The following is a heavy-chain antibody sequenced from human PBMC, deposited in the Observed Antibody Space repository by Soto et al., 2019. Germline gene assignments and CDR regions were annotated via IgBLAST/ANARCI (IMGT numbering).Heavy chain of an antibody. CDR1: GFTFSTYS. CDR2: ISYDGSNK. Sequence: QVQLVESGGGVVQPGTSLRLSCAASGFTFSTYSMHWVRQAPGKGLEWVAVISYDGSNKYYTESVKGRFTISRDKSKNPLYRQMNSLRAEDTAVYYCAREAQEAWFDLWGQGTLVAVSS. J-gene: IGHJ5*02. V-gene: IGHV3-30-3*01. CDR3: AREAQEAWFDL.